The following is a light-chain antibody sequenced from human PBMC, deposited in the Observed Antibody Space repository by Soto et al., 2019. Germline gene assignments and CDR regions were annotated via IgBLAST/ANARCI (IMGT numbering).Light chain of an antibody. CDR1: QSVGSN. CDR3: QQYTNWPYT. CDR2: GAS. Sequence: EIVMTQSPATLSVSPGVRASLSCRASQSVGSNLAWYQQTAGQAPRLLIYGASTRATGIPARFSGSGPGTEFTLTISSLQSEDFAVYSCQQYTNWPYTFGQGTKLEIK. V-gene: IGKV3-15*01. J-gene: IGKJ2*01.